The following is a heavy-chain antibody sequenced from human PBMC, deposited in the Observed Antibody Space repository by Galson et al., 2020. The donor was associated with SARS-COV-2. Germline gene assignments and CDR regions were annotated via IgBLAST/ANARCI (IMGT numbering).Heavy chain of an antibody. CDR1: GGSISSRSYY. CDR2: IDDSGSA. D-gene: IGHD6-6*01. Sequence: SETLSLTCTVSGGSISSRSYYWGWIRQTPGKGLEWIGSIDDSGSAYNNPSLKSRVTMSVDTSKNQFSLKLSSVTAADTAVYYCARGDGRSSYNPIWDYWGQGTLVTVSS. J-gene: IGHJ4*02. V-gene: IGHV4-39*07. CDR3: ARGDGRSSYNPIWDY.